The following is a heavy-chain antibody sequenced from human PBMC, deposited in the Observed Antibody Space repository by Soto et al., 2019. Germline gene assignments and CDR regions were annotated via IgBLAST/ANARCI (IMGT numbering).Heavy chain of an antibody. J-gene: IGHJ4*02. CDR2: IYPSDSDT. D-gene: IGHD1-7*01. CDR3: ARPPSGTTTFFDS. CDR1: GYSFTSSW. Sequence: GESLKISCKGSGYSFTSSWIGWVRQMPGKGLEWMGIIYPSDSDTRYSPSFQGQVTISADKSISTAYLQWSSLKASDTAMYYCARPPSGTTTFFDSWGQGTLVTVSS. V-gene: IGHV5-51*01.